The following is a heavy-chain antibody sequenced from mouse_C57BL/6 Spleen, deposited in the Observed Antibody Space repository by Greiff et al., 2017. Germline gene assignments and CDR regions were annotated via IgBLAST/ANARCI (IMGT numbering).Heavy chain of an antibody. Sequence: VQLQQSGPELVKPGASVKIPCKASGYTFTDYNMDWVKQSHGKSLEWIGDINPNNGGTIYNQKFKGKATLTVDKSSSTAYMELRSLTSEDTAVCYCARERGSSWFAYWGQGTLVTVSA. CDR2: INPNNGGT. CDR1: GYTFTDYN. V-gene: IGHV1-18*01. CDR3: ARERGSSWFAY. D-gene: IGHD1-1*01. J-gene: IGHJ3*01.